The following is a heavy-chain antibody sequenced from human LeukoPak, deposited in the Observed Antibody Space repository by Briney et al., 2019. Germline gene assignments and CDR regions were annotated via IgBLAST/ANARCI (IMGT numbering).Heavy chain of an antibody. CDR2: ITGSGVDT. Sequence: GGSLRLSCAASRVTFSSHAMSWVRQAPGKGLEWVSVITGSGVDTYYAGSVKGRFTISRDNSKNTLYVQMNSLGAEDTAIYYCAKGPMDSSNCLFDYWGQGTLVTVSS. J-gene: IGHJ4*02. CDR3: AKGPMDSSNCLFDY. V-gene: IGHV3-23*01. D-gene: IGHD4-11*01. CDR1: RVTFSSHA.